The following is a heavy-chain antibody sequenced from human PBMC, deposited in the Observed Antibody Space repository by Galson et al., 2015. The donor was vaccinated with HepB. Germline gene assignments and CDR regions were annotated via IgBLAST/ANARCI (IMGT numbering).Heavy chain of an antibody. J-gene: IGHJ5*02. V-gene: IGHV3-23*01. CDR2: ISGSGGST. CDR1: GFTFSSYA. Sequence: SLRLSCAASGFTFSSYAMSWVRQAPGKGLEWVSAISGSGGSTYYADSVKGRFTISRDNSKNTLYLQMNSLRAEDTAVYYCAKEGDDYVWGSYRLHLHNWFDPWGQGTLVTVSS. CDR3: AKEGDDYVWGSYRLHLHNWFDP. D-gene: IGHD3-16*02.